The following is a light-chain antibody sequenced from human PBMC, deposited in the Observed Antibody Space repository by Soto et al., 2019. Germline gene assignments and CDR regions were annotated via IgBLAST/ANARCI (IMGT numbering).Light chain of an antibody. CDR1: HSIDSW. V-gene: IGKV1-5*03. J-gene: IGKJ1*01. CDR3: QHYNSYSSGT. Sequence: DIQMTQSPSTLSASVVDRVTITCRASHSIDSWLAWYQQKPGKAPNLLIYKASSLESGVPSRFSGSGSGTEFTLTISSLQPDDFATYYCQHYNSYSSGTFGQGTKVDIK. CDR2: KAS.